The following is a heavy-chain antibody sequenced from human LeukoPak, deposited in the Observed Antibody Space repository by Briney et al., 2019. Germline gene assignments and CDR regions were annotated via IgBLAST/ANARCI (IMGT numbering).Heavy chain of an antibody. Sequence: GGSLSLSCAASGFSFSSFRMGWIRQAPGKGLEWVASIKEDGSDKYYVESVKGRFTISRDNAKNSLYLQMNSLRAEDTAVYYCARDRIAAAVYYFDFWGQGTLVTVSS. CDR2: IKEDGSDK. V-gene: IGHV3-7*01. J-gene: IGHJ4*02. CDR1: GFSFSSFR. CDR3: ARDRIAAAVYYFDF. D-gene: IGHD6-13*01.